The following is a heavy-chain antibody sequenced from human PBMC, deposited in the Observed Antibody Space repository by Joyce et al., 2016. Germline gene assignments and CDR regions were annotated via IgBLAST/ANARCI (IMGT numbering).Heavy chain of an antibody. CDR3: VKDVGDPVIVVATHWYFDL. CDR2: ISGSGVST. CDR1: GFTFSNYA. V-gene: IGHV3-23*01. J-gene: IGHJ2*01. Sequence: EVQLLESGGGLVQPGGSLRLACAASGFTFSNYAVNWVRQAPGKGLEWVSVISGSGVSTYYADSVQGRVTISRDNSKNTLYLKMNSLRVEDTAVYYCVKDVGDPVIVVATHWYFDLWGRGTLVTVSS. D-gene: IGHD3-22*01.